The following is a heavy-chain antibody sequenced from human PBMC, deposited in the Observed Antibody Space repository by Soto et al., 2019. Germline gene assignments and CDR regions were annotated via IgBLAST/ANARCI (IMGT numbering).Heavy chain of an antibody. V-gene: IGHV1-69*06. CDR3: ARAHVDTAMAPDY. CDR1: GGTFSSYA. CDR2: IIPIFGTA. D-gene: IGHD5-18*01. J-gene: IGHJ4*02. Sequence: ASVKVSCKASGGTFSSYAISWVRQAPGQGLEWMGGIIPIFGTANYAQKFQGRVTITADKSTSTAYMELSSLRSEDTAVYYCARAHVDTAMAPDYWGQGTLVPVSS.